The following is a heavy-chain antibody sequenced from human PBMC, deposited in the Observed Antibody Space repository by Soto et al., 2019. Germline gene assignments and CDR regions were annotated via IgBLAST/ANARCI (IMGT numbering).Heavy chain of an antibody. CDR3: ARHVGVPGTRGFDY. CDR1: GGSISETYW. J-gene: IGHJ4*02. CDR2: TSYRGTA. V-gene: IGHV4-4*02. Sequence: QVQLQESGPGLVEPSETLSLTSAVSGGSISETYWWSWVRHPPGKGLQWIGETSYRGTAHYNPSLRCRVTKPTDTTRNQIALTLTSVTAADSASYYCARHVGVPGTRGFDYWGQGTLVTVSS. D-gene: IGHD1-1*01.